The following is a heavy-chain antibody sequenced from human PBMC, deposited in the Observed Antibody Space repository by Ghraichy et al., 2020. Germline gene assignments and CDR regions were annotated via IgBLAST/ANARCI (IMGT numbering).Heavy chain of an antibody. D-gene: IGHD1-14*01. J-gene: IGHJ4*02. V-gene: IGHV1-2*02. CDR2: INPNSGDT. CDR3: ATDTTSAAIFDF. Sequence: ASVKVSCKTSGYSFTGSYMHWVRQAPGQGLEWMGWINPNSGDTKYAQKFQDRVTMTRDSSISTAYLDLSRLRSDDTAVYYCATDTTSAAIFDFWGQGTLVTVSS. CDR1: GYSFTGSY.